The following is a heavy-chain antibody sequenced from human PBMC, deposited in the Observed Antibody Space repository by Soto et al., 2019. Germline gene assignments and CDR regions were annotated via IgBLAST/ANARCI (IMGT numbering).Heavy chain of an antibody. V-gene: IGHV4-30-2*05. CDR2: IYYSGST. Sequence: PSETLSLTCTVSGDSITSNIYSWSWIRQPPGKGLEWIGYIYYSGSTYYNPSLKSRVTISVDTSKNQFSLKLSSVTAADTAVYYCARAGDSSGPVALGYWGQGTLVTVSS. CDR1: GDSITSNIYS. J-gene: IGHJ4*02. D-gene: IGHD6-19*01. CDR3: ARAGDSSGPVALGY.